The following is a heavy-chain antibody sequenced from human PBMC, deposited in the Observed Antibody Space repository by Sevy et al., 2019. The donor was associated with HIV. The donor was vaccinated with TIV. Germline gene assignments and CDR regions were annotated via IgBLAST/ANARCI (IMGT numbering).Heavy chain of an antibody. J-gene: IGHJ4*02. Sequence: GGSLRLSCAASGFAFSSSWMTWVRQAPGKGLEWVANIKQDGSEKYYVDFLKGRFTISRDNAKNSLYLQMNSLRAEDTAVYYCARGGTIFGLVRHYFDYWGQGTLVTVSS. CDR1: GFAFSSSW. CDR3: ARGGTIFGLVRHYFDY. V-gene: IGHV3-7*01. D-gene: IGHD3-3*01. CDR2: IKQDGSEK.